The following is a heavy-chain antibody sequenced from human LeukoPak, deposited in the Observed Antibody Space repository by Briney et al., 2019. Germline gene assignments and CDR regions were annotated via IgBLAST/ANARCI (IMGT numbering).Heavy chain of an antibody. CDR3: AREGPYSDPSRSRFDY. CDR1: GYTFTNYY. Sequence: ASVKVSSKASGYTFTNYYIHWVRQAPGQGLEWTGIINPSGGSTSYAQKFQGRVTMTRDTSTSTVYMELSSLRSEDTAVYYCAREGPYSDPSRSRFDYWGQGTLVTVSS. J-gene: IGHJ4*02. V-gene: IGHV1-46*01. CDR2: INPSGGST. D-gene: IGHD3-16*01.